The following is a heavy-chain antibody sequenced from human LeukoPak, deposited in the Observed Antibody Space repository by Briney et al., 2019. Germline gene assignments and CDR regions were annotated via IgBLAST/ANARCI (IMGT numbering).Heavy chain of an antibody. CDR1: GGSISSSSYY. J-gene: IGHJ5*02. V-gene: IGHV4-39*01. CDR2: IYFSGST. D-gene: IGHD1-26*01. Sequence: SETLSLTCTVSGGSISSSSYYWGWIRQPPGKGLEWIGSIYFSGSTYYNPSLKSRVTIPVDTSKNQFSLKLSSLTAADTAVYYCARHEYSGSYYGLSWFDPWGQGTLVTVSS. CDR3: ARHEYSGSYYGLSWFDP.